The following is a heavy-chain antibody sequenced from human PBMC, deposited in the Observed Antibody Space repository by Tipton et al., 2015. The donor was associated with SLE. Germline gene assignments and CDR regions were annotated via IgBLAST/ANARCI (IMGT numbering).Heavy chain of an antibody. CDR3: ARDRSSSDY. CDR1: GYTFSIYG. CDR2: ISPYNGNT. V-gene: IGHV1-18*01. J-gene: IGHJ4*02. Sequence: QSGAEVKKPGSSVTVSCKASGYTFSIYGISWVRQAPGQGLEWMGWISPYNGNTNYAQKFQDRVTMTTDTSTSTAYMELRSLRSDDTAVYYCARDRSSSDYWGQGTLVTVSS. D-gene: IGHD6-6*01.